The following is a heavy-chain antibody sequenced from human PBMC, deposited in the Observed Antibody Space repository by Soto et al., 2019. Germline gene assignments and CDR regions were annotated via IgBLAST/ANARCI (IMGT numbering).Heavy chain of an antibody. J-gene: IGHJ4*02. CDR2: ISDSGGST. Sequence: EVQLLESGGGLVQPGGSLRLSCAASGFTFSSYAMSWVRQAPGEGLEWVSGISDSGGSTYYADSVKGRFTISRDNSKNTLYLLMNSLRVEDTAVYYCAKRGIVVVTSNPIFESWGQGSLVTVSS. D-gene: IGHD3-22*01. CDR3: AKRGIVVVTSNPIFES. CDR1: GFTFSSYA. V-gene: IGHV3-23*01.